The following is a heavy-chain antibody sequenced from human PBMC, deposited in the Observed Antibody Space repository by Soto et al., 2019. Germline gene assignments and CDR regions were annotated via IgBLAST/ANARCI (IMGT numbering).Heavy chain of an antibody. CDR2: IDWDGDE. Sequence: SGPTLVNPTQTLTLTCTFSGFSRISIGMCVSWIRQPPGKALEWLALIDWDGDEYYSTSLETRLTISKDTSKNQVVLTMSNMDPVDTATYYCARSITRSGFFNWFDSWGQGTLVTVSS. J-gene: IGHJ5*01. V-gene: IGHV2-70*01. CDR1: GFSRISIGMC. D-gene: IGHD3-3*01. CDR3: ARSITRSGFFNWFDS.